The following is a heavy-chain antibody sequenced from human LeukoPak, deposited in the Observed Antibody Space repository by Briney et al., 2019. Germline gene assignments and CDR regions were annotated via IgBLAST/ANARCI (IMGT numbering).Heavy chain of an antibody. CDR1: GFTFSSYS. D-gene: IGHD1-7*01. Sequence: GGSLRLSCAASGFTFSSYSMNWVRQAPGKGLEWVSSISSSSSYIYYADSVKGRFTISRDNAKNSLYLQMNSLRAEDTAVYYCARGRYNWNYGDLTPLDWFDPWGQGTLVTVSS. V-gene: IGHV3-21*01. J-gene: IGHJ5*02. CDR2: ISSSSSYI. CDR3: ARGRYNWNYGDLTPLDWFDP.